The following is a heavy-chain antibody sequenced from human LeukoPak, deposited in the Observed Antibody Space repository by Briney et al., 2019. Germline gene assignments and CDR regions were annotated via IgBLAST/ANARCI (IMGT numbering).Heavy chain of an antibody. J-gene: IGHJ5*02. CDR3: ARDLNGSGSYSTTFVWFDP. CDR2: ISVYNGNT. Sequence: ASVKVSCKASGYTFTSYGISWVRQAPGQGLEWMGWISVYNGNTNYAQKLQGRVTMTTDTSTSTAYMELRSLRSDDTAVYYCARDLNGSGSYSTTFVWFDPWGQGTLVTVSS. D-gene: IGHD3-10*01. CDR1: GYTFTSYG. V-gene: IGHV1-18*01.